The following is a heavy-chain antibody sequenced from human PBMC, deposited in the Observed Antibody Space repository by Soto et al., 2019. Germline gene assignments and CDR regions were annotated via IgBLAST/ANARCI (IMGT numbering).Heavy chain of an antibody. Sequence: QLQLLESGPGLVNTSQTLSLTCTVSGSSISSSSSYWGWIRQPPGKGMEWIDGIYYSESTYYNSYLKNRVTISVEPSKNQFYLKLSAVTAAATAVYYCARHKSSDYVGNLLCVYWGQGTLVTVSS. J-gene: IGHJ1*01. V-gene: IGHV4-39*01. CDR2: IYYSEST. CDR1: GSSISSSSSY. D-gene: IGHD4-17*01. CDR3: ARHKSSDYVGNLLCVY.